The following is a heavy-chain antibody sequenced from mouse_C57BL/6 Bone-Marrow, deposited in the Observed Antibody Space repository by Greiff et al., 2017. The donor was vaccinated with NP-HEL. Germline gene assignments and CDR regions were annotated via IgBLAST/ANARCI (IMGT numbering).Heavy chain of an antibody. Sequence: EVKLMESGGDLVKPGGSLKLSCAASGFTFSSYGMSWVRQTPDKRLEWVATISSGGSYTYYPDSVKGRFTIARDNAKNTLDLQMSSLESEDTAMYYSARHGTTALDYWGQGTTLTVSS. D-gene: IGHD1-2*01. CDR1: GFTFSSYG. J-gene: IGHJ2*01. CDR2: ISSGGSYT. V-gene: IGHV5-6*01. CDR3: ARHGTTALDY.